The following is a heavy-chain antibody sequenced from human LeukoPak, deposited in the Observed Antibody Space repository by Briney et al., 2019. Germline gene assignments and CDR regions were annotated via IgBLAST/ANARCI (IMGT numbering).Heavy chain of an antibody. V-gene: IGHV3-23*01. J-gene: IGHJ5*02. CDR1: GFTFSSYA. D-gene: IGHD3-22*01. CDR3: AKHYYDSNGYTYNWFDP. CDR2: ISGSGGST. Sequence: GGSLRLSCAASGFTFSSYAMSWVRQAPGKGLEWVSAISGSGGSTYYADSVKGRFTISRDNSKNTLYLQMNSLRAEDTAVYYCAKHYYDSNGYTYNWFDPWGQGTLVTVSS.